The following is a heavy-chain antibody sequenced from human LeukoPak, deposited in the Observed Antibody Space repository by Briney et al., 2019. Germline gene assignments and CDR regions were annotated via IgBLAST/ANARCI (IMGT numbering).Heavy chain of an antibody. CDR2: IYPGDSDT. Sequence: GESLKISCKGSGYSFTSYWIGWVRQMPGKGPEWMGIIYPGDSDTRYSPSFQGQVTISADKSISTAYLQWSSLKASDTAMYYCAREIGRGSATYYGMDVWGQGTTVTVSS. CDR1: GYSFTSYW. D-gene: IGHD3-10*01. V-gene: IGHV5-51*01. CDR3: AREIGRGSATYYGMDV. J-gene: IGHJ6*02.